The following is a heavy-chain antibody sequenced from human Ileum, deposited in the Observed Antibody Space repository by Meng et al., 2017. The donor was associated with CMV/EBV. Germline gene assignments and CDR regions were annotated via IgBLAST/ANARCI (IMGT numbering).Heavy chain of an antibody. CDR3: ARDATTRFDY. CDR1: GYSISSGYY. J-gene: IGHJ4*02. V-gene: IGHV4-38-2*02. CDR2: IYRSGST. Sequence: SETLSLTCTVSGYSISSGYYWGWIRQPPGKGLEWIGSIYRSGSTYYNPSLKSRVTISVDTSKNQFSLKLSSVTAADTAVYYCARDATTRFDYWGQGTLVTV. D-gene: IGHD4-11*01.